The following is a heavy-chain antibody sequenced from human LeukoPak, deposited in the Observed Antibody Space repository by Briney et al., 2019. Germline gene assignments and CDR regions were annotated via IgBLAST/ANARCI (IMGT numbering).Heavy chain of an antibody. D-gene: IGHD2-2*02. CDR3: ARAHGDCSSTSCYMDFDF. J-gene: IGHJ4*02. Sequence: GGSLRLSCAASGFTFSSYAMSWVGQAPGKGLEWVAVIFDDGSSEYYADSVKGRFTISRDDSKNTLYVQMNSLRAEDTAVYYCARAHGDCSSTSCYMDFDFWGQGTLVTVSS. V-gene: IGHV3-33*08. CDR1: GFTFSSYA. CDR2: IFDDGSSE.